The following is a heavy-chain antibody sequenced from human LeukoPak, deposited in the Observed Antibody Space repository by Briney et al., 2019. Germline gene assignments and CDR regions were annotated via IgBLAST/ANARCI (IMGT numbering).Heavy chain of an antibody. D-gene: IGHD6-19*01. CDR1: GFTFSSDT. CDR3: AKDYTSGWSDY. J-gene: IGHJ4*02. V-gene: IGHV3-23*01. Sequence: GGSLRLSCAASGFTFSSDTMSWVRQAPGKGLEWVSGISGSGDSTYYADSVKGRFTISRDNSKNTLYLEMNSLRAEDTAVYYCAKDYTSGWSDYWGQGTLVTVSS. CDR2: ISGSGDST.